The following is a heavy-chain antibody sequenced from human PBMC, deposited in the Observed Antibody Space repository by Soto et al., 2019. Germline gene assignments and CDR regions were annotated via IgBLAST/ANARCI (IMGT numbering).Heavy chain of an antibody. J-gene: IGHJ4*02. V-gene: IGHV5-10-1*03. CDR2: IDPSDSEV. Sequence: EVQLVQSGAEVKKPGESLRIACKGSGYIFATYWINWVRQLPGEGLEWMGRIDPSDSEVNYGPSFQGHVTMSVDTSTNTAYLQWSSLKASDSATYYCARETGTYSNDFWGQGTLVSVFS. CDR3: ARETGTYSNDF. CDR1: GYIFATYW. D-gene: IGHD4-4*01.